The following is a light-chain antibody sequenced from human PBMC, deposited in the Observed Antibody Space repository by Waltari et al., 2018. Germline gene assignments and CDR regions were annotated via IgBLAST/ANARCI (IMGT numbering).Light chain of an antibody. CDR2: SNN. CDR3: ATWDDSLNGVV. Sequence: QSVLTQPPSASGTPGQRVTMSCSGSNSNIGNYAVQWYQQLPGTAPKLLIYSNNQRPSGVPDRFSGSKSGTPASLVISGLQSDDEADYHCATWDDSLNGVVFGGGTRLTVL. CDR1: NSNIGNYA. J-gene: IGLJ2*01. V-gene: IGLV1-44*01.